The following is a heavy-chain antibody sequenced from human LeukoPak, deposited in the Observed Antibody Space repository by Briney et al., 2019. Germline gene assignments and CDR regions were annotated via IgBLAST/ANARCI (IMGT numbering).Heavy chain of an antibody. D-gene: IGHD6-19*01. CDR3: ARGRGWYFYYGMDV. CDR1: GGTFSSYA. V-gene: IGHV1-69*06. CDR2: IIPIFGTA. J-gene: IGHJ6*02. Sequence: SVKVSCKASGGTFSSYAISWVRQAPGQGLEWMGGIIPIFGTANYAQKFQGRVTITADKSTSTAYMELSSLRSEDTAVYYCARGRGWYFYYGMDVWGQGTTVTVSS.